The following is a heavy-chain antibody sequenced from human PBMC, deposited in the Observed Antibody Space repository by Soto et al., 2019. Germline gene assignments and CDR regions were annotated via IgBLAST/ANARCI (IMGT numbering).Heavy chain of an antibody. Sequence: ASVKVSCKASGYTFTSYYMHWVRQAPGQGLEWMGIINPSGGSTSYAQKFQGRVTMTTDTSTSTAYMELRSLRSDDTAVYYCARGHTNCDFWSGSPDYWGQGTLVTVSS. CDR1: GYTFTSYY. D-gene: IGHD3-3*01. CDR3: ARGHTNCDFWSGSPDY. J-gene: IGHJ4*02. CDR2: INPSGGST. V-gene: IGHV1-46*01.